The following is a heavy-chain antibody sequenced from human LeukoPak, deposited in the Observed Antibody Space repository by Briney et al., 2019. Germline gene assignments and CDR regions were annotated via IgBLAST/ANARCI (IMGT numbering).Heavy chain of an antibody. CDR1: GGSISSYY. Sequence: SETLSLTCTVSGGSISSYYWSWIRQPPGKGLEWIGYIYYSGSTNYNPSLKSRVTMSVDTSKNQFSLKLSSVTAADTSIYYCARGGGYSGSYSLDPWGQGILVTVSS. CDR2: IYYSGST. V-gene: IGHV4-59*12. D-gene: IGHD1-26*01. J-gene: IGHJ5*02. CDR3: ARGGGYSGSYSLDP.